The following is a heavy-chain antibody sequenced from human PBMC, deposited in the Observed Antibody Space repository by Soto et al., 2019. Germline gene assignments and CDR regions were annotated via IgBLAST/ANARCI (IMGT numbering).Heavy chain of an antibody. Sequence: ASVKVSCKASSYTFTNYYIHWVRQAPGQGLEWMGVIDPSGGTTSYTQNFQGRVTMTRDTSTSTVYMELSSLRSEDTAVYYCARDLARQNDFWGQGTLVTVSS. CDR2: IDPSGGTT. CDR1: SYTFTNYY. V-gene: IGHV1-46*01. CDR3: ARDLARQNDF. J-gene: IGHJ4*02.